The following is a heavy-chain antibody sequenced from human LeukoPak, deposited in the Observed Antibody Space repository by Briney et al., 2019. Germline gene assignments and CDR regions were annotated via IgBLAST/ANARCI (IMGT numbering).Heavy chain of an antibody. CDR2: ISSSSSTI. CDR1: GFTFSSYS. Sequence: SGGSLRLSCAASGFTFSSYSMNWVRQAPGKGLEWVSYISSSSSTIYYADSVKGRFTISRDNAKNSLYLQMNSLRAEDTAVYYCARGPSHYGDYGLDYWGQRTLVTVSS. D-gene: IGHD4-17*01. V-gene: IGHV3-48*01. CDR3: ARGPSHYGDYGLDY. J-gene: IGHJ4*02.